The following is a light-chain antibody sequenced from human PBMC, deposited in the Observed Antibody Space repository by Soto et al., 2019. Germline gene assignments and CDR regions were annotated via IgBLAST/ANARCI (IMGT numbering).Light chain of an antibody. CDR1: QGISSY. J-gene: IGKJ2*01. CDR2: AAS. V-gene: IGKV1-9*01. Sequence: IQLTQSPSSLSASVGDRVTITCRASQGISSYLAWYQQKPGKAPKLLTYAASTLQSGVPSRFSGSGSGTDFTLTISSLQPEDFVTYYCQQLNSYPYTFGQGTKLEIK. CDR3: QQLNSYPYT.